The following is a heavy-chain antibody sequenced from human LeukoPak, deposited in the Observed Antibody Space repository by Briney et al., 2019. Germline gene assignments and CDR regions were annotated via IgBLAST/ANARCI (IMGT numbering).Heavy chain of an antibody. CDR3: ARVGYCSGGSCSPPDY. J-gene: IGHJ4*02. CDR1: GYTFTSYY. D-gene: IGHD2-15*01. Sequence: ASVKVSCKASGYTFTSYYMHWVRQAPGQGLERMGRINPNSGGTNYAQKFQGRVTMTRDTSISTAYMELSRLRSDDTAVYYCARVGYCSGGSCSPPDYWGQGTLVTVSS. V-gene: IGHV1-2*06. CDR2: INPNSGGT.